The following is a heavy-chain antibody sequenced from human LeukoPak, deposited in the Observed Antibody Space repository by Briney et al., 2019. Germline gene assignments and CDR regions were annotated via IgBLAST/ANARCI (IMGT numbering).Heavy chain of an antibody. Sequence: GGSLRLSXAASGFTFSSYAMSWVRQAPGKGLEWVSAIGGSGGNTYYADSVKGRFTISRDNSKNTLYLQMNSLRAEDTAVYYCAKAARARAVDYYFDYWGQGTLVTVSS. CDR2: IGGSGGNT. J-gene: IGHJ4*02. D-gene: IGHD6-19*01. CDR3: AKAARARAVDYYFDY. V-gene: IGHV3-23*01. CDR1: GFTFSSYA.